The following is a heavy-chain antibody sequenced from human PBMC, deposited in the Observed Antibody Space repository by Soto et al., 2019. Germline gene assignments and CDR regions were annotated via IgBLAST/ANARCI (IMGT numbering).Heavy chain of an antibody. CDR3: ASRDPGTSFDY. CDR1: GGSFTSNNW. V-gene: IGHV4-4*02. D-gene: IGHD1-7*01. J-gene: IGHJ4*02. Sequence: SETLSLTCAVSGGSFTSNNWWTWVRQPPGQGLEWIGEIYRTGSTNYNPSLKSRVTISLDKSENQFSLKVTSLTAADTAVYYCASRDPGTSFDYWGQGTLVTVSS. CDR2: IYRTGST.